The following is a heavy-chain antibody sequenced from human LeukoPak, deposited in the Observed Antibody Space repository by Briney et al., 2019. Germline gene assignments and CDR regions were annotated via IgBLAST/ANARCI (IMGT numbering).Heavy chain of an antibody. CDR2: ISGSSENT. CDR1: GFTFSNYA. D-gene: IGHD6-19*01. V-gene: IGHV3-23*01. CDR3: AKFREQWLVHDAFDI. J-gene: IGHJ3*02. Sequence: GGSLRLSCAASGFTFSNYAMTWVRQAPGKGLEWVSRISGSSENTYYADSVKGRFTISRDNSKNTLYLQMHSLRAEDTALYYCAKFREQWLVHDAFDIWGQGTMVTVSS.